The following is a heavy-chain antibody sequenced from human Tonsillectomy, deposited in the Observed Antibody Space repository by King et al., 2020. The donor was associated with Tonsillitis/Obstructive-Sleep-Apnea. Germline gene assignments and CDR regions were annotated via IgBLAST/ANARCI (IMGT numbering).Heavy chain of an antibody. V-gene: IGHV3-64D*06. J-gene: IGHJ5*02. Sequence: VQLVESGGGLVQPGGSLRLSCSASGFTFSSYAMHWVRQAPGKGLEYVSAISSNGGSTYYADSVKGRFTISRDNSKNTLYLQMSSLRAEDTAVYYCVKEYESLSGYVVGFDPWRQGTLVTVPS. CDR3: VKEYESLSGYVVGFDP. CDR1: GFTFSSYA. CDR2: ISSNGGST. D-gene: IGHD3-3*01.